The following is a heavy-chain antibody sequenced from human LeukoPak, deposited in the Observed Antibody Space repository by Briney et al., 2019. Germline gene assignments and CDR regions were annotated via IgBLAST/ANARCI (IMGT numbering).Heavy chain of an antibody. V-gene: IGHV3-48*03. J-gene: IGHJ4*02. CDR2: ISSSGSTI. CDR3: ARAGRSYGYLPGKDLDY. CDR1: GFTFSSYE. D-gene: IGHD5-18*01. Sequence: GGSLRLSCAASGFTFSSYEMNWVRQAPGKGLEWVSYISSSGSTIYYADSVKGRFPISRDNAKNSLYLQMNSLRAEDTAVYYCARAGRSYGYLPGKDLDYWGQGTLVTVSS.